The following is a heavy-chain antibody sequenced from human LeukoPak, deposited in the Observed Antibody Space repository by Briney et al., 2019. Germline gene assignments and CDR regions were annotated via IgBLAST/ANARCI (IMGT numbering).Heavy chain of an antibody. CDR3: ARGRSSMVRGYYYYYMDV. CDR2: IHYSGST. Sequence: TSETLSLTCTVSGGSISSGSYYWSWIRQPPGKGLEWIGYIHYSGSTNYNPSLKSRVTISVDTSKNQFSLKLSSVTAADTAVYYCARGRSSMVRGYYYYYMDVWGKGTTVTISS. V-gene: IGHV4-61*01. D-gene: IGHD3-10*01. CDR1: GGSISSGSYY. J-gene: IGHJ6*03.